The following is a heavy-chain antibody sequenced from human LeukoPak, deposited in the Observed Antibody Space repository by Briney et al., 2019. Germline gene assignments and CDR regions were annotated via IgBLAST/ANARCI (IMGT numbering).Heavy chain of an antibody. D-gene: IGHD2-2*02. CDR3: AKCRIVVVPAAILDWFDP. J-gene: IGHJ5*02. V-gene: IGHV3-23*01. CDR2: ISGRGGST. Sequence: GGSLRLSCAASGFTFSSYAMSWVRQAPGKGLEWVSAISGRGGSTYYADSVKGRFTISRDNSKNTLYLQMKSLRAEETAVCRCAKCRIVVVPAAILDWFDPWGQGTLVTVSS. CDR1: GFTFSSYA.